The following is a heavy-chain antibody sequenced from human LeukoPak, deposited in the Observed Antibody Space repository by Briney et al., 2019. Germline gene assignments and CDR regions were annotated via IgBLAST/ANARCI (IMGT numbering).Heavy chain of an antibody. Sequence: ASVKVSCKASGYTFTSYYMHWVRQAPGQGLEWMGWISAYNGNTNYAQKLQGRVTMTTATSTSTAYMELRSLRSDDTAVYYCARRYSSGPYDAFDIWGQGTMVTVSS. J-gene: IGHJ3*02. CDR2: ISAYNGNT. V-gene: IGHV1-18*04. CDR3: ARRYSSGPYDAFDI. D-gene: IGHD6-19*01. CDR1: GYTFTSYY.